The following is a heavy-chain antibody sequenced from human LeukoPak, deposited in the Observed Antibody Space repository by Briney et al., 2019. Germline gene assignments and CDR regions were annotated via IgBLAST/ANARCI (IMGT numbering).Heavy chain of an antibody. V-gene: IGHV1-69*04. Sequence: SVKVSCKASGGTFISYAISWVRQAPGQGLEWMGRIIPILGIANYAQKFQGRVTITADKSTSTAYMELSSLRSEDTAVYYCAKHRGYSSDWFDPWGQGTLVTVSS. J-gene: IGHJ5*02. D-gene: IGHD5-18*01. CDR3: AKHRGYSSDWFDP. CDR1: GGTFISYA. CDR2: IIPILGIA.